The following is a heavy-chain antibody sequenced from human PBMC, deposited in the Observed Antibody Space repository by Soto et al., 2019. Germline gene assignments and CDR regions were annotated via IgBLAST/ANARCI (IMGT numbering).Heavy chain of an antibody. V-gene: IGHV4-59*01. D-gene: IGHD1-26*01. CDR3: ANLGVGATFFDY. CDR1: GGSISSYY. CDR2: IYYSGIT. J-gene: IGHJ4*02. Sequence: SETLSLTCTVSGGSISSYYWSWIRQPPGKGLKWIGYIYYSGITNYNPTLKSRVTISVDTSKNQFSLKLSSVTAAETAVYYCANLGVGATFFDYWGQGSLVTVSS.